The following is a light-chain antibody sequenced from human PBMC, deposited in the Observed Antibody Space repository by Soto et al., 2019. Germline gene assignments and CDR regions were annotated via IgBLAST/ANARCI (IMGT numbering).Light chain of an antibody. CDR2: KLS. CDR1: PSLVHSDENTY. J-gene: IGKJ1*01. Sequence: DIVMNQTPRSSPVTLGQPPSISCRSSPSLVHSDENTYLSWLQQRPGQPPRLLIYKLSNRFPGVPDIFRGSGAGTDFPLKSSRVEGEDVGVYSCMQGTQFPRTCGQGPNVEIK. CDR3: MQGTQFPRT. V-gene: IGKV2-24*01.